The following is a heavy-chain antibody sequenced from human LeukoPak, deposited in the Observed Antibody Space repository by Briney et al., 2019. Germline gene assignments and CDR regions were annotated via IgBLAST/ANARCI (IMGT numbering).Heavy chain of an antibody. CDR2: IRYDGSNK. J-gene: IGHJ4*02. Sequence: GGSLRLSCAASGFTFSSYGMHWVRQAPGKGLEWVAFIRYDGSNKYYADSVKGRFTISRDNSKNTLYLQMSSLRAEDTAVYYCAKDREYSGSYPSYWGQGTLVTVSS. CDR1: GFTFSSYG. D-gene: IGHD1-26*01. V-gene: IGHV3-30*02. CDR3: AKDREYSGSYPSY.